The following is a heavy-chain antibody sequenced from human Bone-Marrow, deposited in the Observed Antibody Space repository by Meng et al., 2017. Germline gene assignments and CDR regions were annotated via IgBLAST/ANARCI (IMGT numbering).Heavy chain of an antibody. J-gene: IGHJ3*02. CDR1: GFTFSSYD. V-gene: IGHV3-13*03. CDR3: AKDLDLTGVINAFDI. D-gene: IGHD7-27*01. CDR2: IGTAGDT. Sequence: GESLKISCAACGFTFSSYDMHWVRQATGKGLEWVSAIGTAGDTYYPGSVKGQFTISRENAKNTLYLQMNSLRAEDTAVYYCAKDLDLTGVINAFDIWGQGTMVTVSS.